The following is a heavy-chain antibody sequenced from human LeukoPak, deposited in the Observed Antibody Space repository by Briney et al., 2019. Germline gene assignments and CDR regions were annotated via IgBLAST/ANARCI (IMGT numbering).Heavy chain of an antibody. CDR1: GFTFSSYA. Sequence: PGGSLRLSCAASGFTFSSYAMSWVRQAPGKGLEWVSAISGSGGSTYYADSVKGRFTISRDNSKNTLYLQMNSLRAEDTAVYYCAKQREDSSGNPFTPGSHWGQGTLVTVSS. V-gene: IGHV3-23*01. D-gene: IGHD3-22*01. J-gene: IGHJ4*02. CDR2: ISGSGGST. CDR3: AKQREDSSGNPFTPGSH.